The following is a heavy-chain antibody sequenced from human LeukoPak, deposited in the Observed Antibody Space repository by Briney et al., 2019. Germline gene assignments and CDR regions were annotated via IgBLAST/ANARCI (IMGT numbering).Heavy chain of an antibody. D-gene: IGHD3-16*01. CDR1: GFIFSSYS. V-gene: IGHV3-48*01. Sequence: GGSLRLSCAASGFIFSSYSMNWVRQAPGKGLEWVSSISSSSSTIYYADSVKGRFTISRDNAKNSLYLQMNSLRAEDTAVYYCARDGPPYHFMITSLSYFDYWGQGTLVTVSS. CDR2: ISSSSSTI. J-gene: IGHJ4*02. CDR3: ARDGPPYHFMITSLSYFDY.